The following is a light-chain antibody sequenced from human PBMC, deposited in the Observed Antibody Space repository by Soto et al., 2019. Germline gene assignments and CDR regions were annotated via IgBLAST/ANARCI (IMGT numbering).Light chain of an antibody. J-gene: IGLJ2*01. CDR2: NDG. Sequence: SYELTQQPSVSLAPGETAKITGGGNNIGRKSEHWYQWKPGQAPTLLIYNDGDRPSGIPERFSGSNSGNMATLTVSRVEAGDEADYYCQVWGSNADPYVVFGGGTKLTVL. CDR1: NIGRKS. V-gene: IGLV3-21*04. CDR3: QVWGSNADPYVV.